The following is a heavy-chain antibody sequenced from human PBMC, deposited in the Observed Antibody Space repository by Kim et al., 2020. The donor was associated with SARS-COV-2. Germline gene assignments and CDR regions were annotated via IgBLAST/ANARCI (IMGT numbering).Heavy chain of an antibody. J-gene: IGHJ4*02. V-gene: IGHV3-11*04. Sequence: GGSLRLSCAASGFTFSDYYMSWIRQAPGKGLEWVAYISSSGSTIYYADSVKGRFTISRDNAKNSLYLQMNNLRAEDTAVYYCASGFEIAVAGTGGDWGQGALVTVSS. D-gene: IGHD6-19*01. CDR1: GFTFSDYY. CDR3: ASGFEIAVAGTGGD. CDR2: ISSSGSTI.